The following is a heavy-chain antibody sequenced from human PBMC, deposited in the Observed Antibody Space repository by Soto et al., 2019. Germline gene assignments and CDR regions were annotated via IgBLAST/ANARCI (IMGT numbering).Heavy chain of an antibody. J-gene: IGHJ4*02. CDR3: ARGQKGVGTAEYYFAY. Sequence: GASVKVSCKASGYTFTSYAMHWVRQAPGQRLEWMGWINAGNGDTKYSQKFQGRVTITRDTSASTAYMELSSLRSEDTAVYYCARGQKGVGTAEYYFAYWGQGTLVPVSS. CDR1: GYTFTSYA. D-gene: IGHD2-21*02. V-gene: IGHV1-3*01. CDR2: INAGNGDT.